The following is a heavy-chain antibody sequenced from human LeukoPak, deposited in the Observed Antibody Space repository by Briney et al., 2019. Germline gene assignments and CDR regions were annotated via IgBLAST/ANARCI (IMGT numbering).Heavy chain of an antibody. V-gene: IGHV2-70*11. CDR3: ARMSPWDYYGSGSSPLFDY. D-gene: IGHD3-10*01. CDR1: GFSLNTRGMC. J-gene: IGHJ4*02. CDR2: IDWDDDK. Sequence: SGPALVKPTQTLTLTCTFSGFSLNTRGMCVSWIRQPPGKALEWLARIDWDDDKYYRTSLKTRLTISKDTSKNLVVLTMTNMDPVDTATYFCARMSPWDYYGSGSSPLFDYWGQGTLVIVSS.